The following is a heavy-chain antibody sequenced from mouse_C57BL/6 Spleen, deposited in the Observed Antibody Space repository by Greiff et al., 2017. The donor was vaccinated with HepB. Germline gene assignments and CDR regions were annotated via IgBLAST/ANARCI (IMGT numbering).Heavy chain of an antibody. Sequence: QVQLKQSGAELARPGASVKLSCKASGYTFTSYGISWVKQRTGQGLEWIGEIYPRSGNTYYNEKFKGKATLTADKSSSTAYMELRSLTSEDSAVYFCARRVTTVDYWYFDVWGTGTTVTVSS. V-gene: IGHV1-81*01. CDR3: ARRVTTVDYWYFDV. D-gene: IGHD1-1*01. CDR1: GYTFTSYG. J-gene: IGHJ1*03. CDR2: IYPRSGNT.